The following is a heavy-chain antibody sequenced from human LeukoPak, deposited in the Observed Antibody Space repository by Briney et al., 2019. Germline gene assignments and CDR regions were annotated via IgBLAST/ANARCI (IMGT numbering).Heavy chain of an antibody. CDR2: INSGGSTI. D-gene: IGHD3-22*01. CDR3: ASRSDSSGYDYFDY. Sequence: PGGSLRLSCAASGFTFSGYWMHWVRQVPGKGLVWVSRINSGGSTISYADSVKGRFTISRDNSKNTLYLQMNSLRAEDTAVYYCASRSDSSGYDYFDYWGQGTLVTVSS. V-gene: IGHV3-74*01. CDR1: GFTFSGYW. J-gene: IGHJ4*02.